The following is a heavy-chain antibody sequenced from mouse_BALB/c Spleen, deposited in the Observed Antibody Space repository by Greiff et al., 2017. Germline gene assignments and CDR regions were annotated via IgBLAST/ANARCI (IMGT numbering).Heavy chain of an antibody. CDR2: IRLKSNNYAT. J-gene: IGHJ1*01. CDR3: TSVGYWYFDV. CDR1: GFTFSNYW. V-gene: IGHV6-6*02. Sequence: EVNLVESGGGLVQPGGSRKLSCVASGFTFSNYWMNWVRQSPEKGLEWVAEIRLKSNNYATHYAESVKGRFTISRDDSKSSVYLQMNNLRAEDTGIYYCTSVGYWYFDVWGAGTTVTVSS.